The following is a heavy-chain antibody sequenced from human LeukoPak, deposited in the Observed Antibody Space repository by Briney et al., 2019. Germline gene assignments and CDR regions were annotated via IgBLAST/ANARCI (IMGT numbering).Heavy chain of an antibody. D-gene: IGHD3-16*01. CDR2: ISASGGST. CDR3: AKNGGLWVSAPWGDS. CDR1: GFTFSSSA. V-gene: IGHV3-23*01. J-gene: IGHJ4*02. Sequence: GGSLRLSCAASGFTFSSSAMSWVRQVPGKGLEWVSGISASGGSTSYADSVRGRFTISRDNSKNTLYVQMNSLRDEDTAVYYCAKNGGLWVSAPWGDSWGRGTLVTVSS.